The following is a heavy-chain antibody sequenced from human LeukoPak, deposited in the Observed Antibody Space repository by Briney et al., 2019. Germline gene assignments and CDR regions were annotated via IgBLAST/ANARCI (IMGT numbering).Heavy chain of an antibody. D-gene: IGHD3-9*01. J-gene: IGHJ4*02. CDR3: AKVHYDILTGYSDY. V-gene: IGHV3-23*01. CDR2: ISANSGST. Sequence: GGSLRLSCAASGFTFSTYAMSWVRQAPGKGLEWVSTISANSGSTYYADSVKGRFTISRDNSKNTLYLQMNSLRAEDTAVYYCAKVHYDILTGYSDYCGQGTLVTVSS. CDR1: GFTFSTYA.